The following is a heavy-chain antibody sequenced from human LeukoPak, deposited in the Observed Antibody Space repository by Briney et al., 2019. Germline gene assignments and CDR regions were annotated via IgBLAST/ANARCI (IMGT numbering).Heavy chain of an antibody. J-gene: IGHJ4*02. CDR2: ITGSGGTL. CDR1: GFTFSSYA. V-gene: IGHV3-23*01. Sequence: PGGSLRLSCAASGFTFSSYAMSWVRQAPGKGLEWVSAITGSGGTLYYADSVKGRFTISRDNSKNTLYLQMNSLRAEDTALYHCAKDRRTIAALDYWGQGTLVTVSS. CDR3: AKDRRTIAALDY. D-gene: IGHD6-6*01.